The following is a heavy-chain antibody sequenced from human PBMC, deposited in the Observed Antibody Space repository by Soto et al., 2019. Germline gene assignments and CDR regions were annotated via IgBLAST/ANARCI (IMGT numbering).Heavy chain of an antibody. CDR1: GNTVSSNY. D-gene: IGHD2-15*01. Sequence: KLVESGGGVVQPGRSLRLSCVASGNTVSSNYMSWVRQAPGKGLEWVSTLYRSGDTYYADSVRGRFTISRDSSKNTLFVQVSSLRVEDTGVYFCATAVLKWQKVEWFDLWGQGTQVFVSS. V-gene: IGHV3-66*01. J-gene: IGHJ5*02. CDR3: ATAVLKWQKVEWFDL. CDR2: LYRSGDT.